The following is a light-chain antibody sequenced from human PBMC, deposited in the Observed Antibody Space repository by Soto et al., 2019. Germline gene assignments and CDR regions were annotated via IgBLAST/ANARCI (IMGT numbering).Light chain of an antibody. CDR3: QQSYRTPPT. V-gene: IGKV1-39*01. J-gene: IGKJ2*01. Sequence: DIQMTQSPSSLSASVGDRVTITCQASQDISNYLNWYQQKPGKAPKLLIYDASNLETGVPSRFSGSGSGTDFTLTISSLQPEDFGTYYCQQSYRTPPTFGQGTKLEI. CDR2: DAS. CDR1: QDISNY.